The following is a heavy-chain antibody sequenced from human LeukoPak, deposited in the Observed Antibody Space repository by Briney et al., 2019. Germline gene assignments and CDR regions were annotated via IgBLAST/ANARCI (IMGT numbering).Heavy chain of an antibody. D-gene: IGHD6-19*01. CDR2: IIPIFGTA. V-gene: IGHV1-69*13. CDR1: GGTFSSYA. CDR3: AALDGVSSGSPEPHDY. J-gene: IGHJ4*02. Sequence: SVKVSCKASGGTFSSYAISWVRQAPGQGLEWMGGIIPIFGTANYAQKFQGRVTITADESTSTAYMELSSLRSEDTAVYYCAALDGVSSGSPEPHDYWGQGTLVTVSS.